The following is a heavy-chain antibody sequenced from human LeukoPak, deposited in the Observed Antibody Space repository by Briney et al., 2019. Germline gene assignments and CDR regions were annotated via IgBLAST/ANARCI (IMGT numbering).Heavy chain of an antibody. CDR1: GFTFSTHA. CDR3: AKDLWWELLHDY. D-gene: IGHD1-26*01. CDR2: IGSSGSTT. Sequence: GGSLTLSCVASGFTFSTHAMTWVRQAPGKGLEWVSGIGSSGSTTYYADSVKGRFTISRENSKNTVYLQMNSLGAEDTAVYYCAKDLWWELLHDYWGQGTLVTVSS. J-gene: IGHJ4*02. V-gene: IGHV3-23*01.